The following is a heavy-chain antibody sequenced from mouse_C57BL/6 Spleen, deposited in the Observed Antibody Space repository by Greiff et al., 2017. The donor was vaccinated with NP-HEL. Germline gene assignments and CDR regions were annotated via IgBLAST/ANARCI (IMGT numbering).Heavy chain of an antibody. D-gene: IGHD2-5*01. CDR1: GYAFSSYW. Sequence: QVQLKESGAELVKPGASVKISCKASGYAFSSYWMNWVKQRPGKGLEWIGQIYPGDGDTNYNGKFKGKATLTADKSSSTAYMQLSSLTSEDSAVYFCARGVYYSNRDYWGQGTTLTVSS. CDR3: ARGVYYSNRDY. CDR2: IYPGDGDT. V-gene: IGHV1-80*01. J-gene: IGHJ2*01.